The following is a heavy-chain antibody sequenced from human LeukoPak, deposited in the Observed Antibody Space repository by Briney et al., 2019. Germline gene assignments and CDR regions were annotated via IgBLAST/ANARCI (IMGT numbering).Heavy chain of an antibody. V-gene: IGHV5-51*01. Sequence: PGESLKISCKGSGYSFSTYWIGWVRQMPGKGLEWMGIIYPGDSDTKYSPSFQGHVTISAGKSISTAYLQWSSLKASDTAMYYCASYDSSAYYASWGQGTLVTVSS. D-gene: IGHD3-22*01. CDR1: GYSFSTYW. CDR2: IYPGDSDT. CDR3: ASYDSSAYYAS. J-gene: IGHJ5*02.